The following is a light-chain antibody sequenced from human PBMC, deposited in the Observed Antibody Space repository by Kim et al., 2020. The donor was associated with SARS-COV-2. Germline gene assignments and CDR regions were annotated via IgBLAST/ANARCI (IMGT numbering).Light chain of an antibody. CDR1: QSVLYSSNNKSY. CDR3: QQYYSTLT. CDR2: WAS. Sequence: RSIINCKSSQSVLYSSNNKSYLAWYQQKPGQPPKLLIYWASTRESGVPDRFSGSGSGTDFTLTISSLQAEDVAVYYCQQYYSTLTFGGGTKVDIK. V-gene: IGKV4-1*01. J-gene: IGKJ4*01.